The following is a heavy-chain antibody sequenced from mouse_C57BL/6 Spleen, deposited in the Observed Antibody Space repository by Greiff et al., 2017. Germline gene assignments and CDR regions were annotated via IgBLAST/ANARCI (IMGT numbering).Heavy chain of an antibody. D-gene: IGHD1-1*01. CDR1: GFSLSTSGMG. CDR2: IYWDDDK. V-gene: IGHV8-12*01. Sequence: QVTLKESGPGILQSSQTLSLTCSFSGFSLSTSGMGVSWIRQPSGKGLEWLAHIYWDDDKRYNPSLKSRLTISKDTSRNQVFLKITSVDTADTATYDCARNYYGSSYDWYFDVWGTGTTVTVSS. J-gene: IGHJ1*03. CDR3: ARNYYGSSYDWYFDV.